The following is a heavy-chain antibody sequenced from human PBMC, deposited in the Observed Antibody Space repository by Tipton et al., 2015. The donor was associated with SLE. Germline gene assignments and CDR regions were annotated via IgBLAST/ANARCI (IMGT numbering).Heavy chain of an antibody. CDR2: INWNSGTI. V-gene: IGHV3-9*01. J-gene: IGHJ3*02. CDR1: GFTFDDYA. Sequence: SLRLSCAASGFTFDDYAMHWVRQAPGKGLEWVSGINWNSGTIGYADSVKGRFTISRDNTKNSLYLQMNSLRAEDTALYYCARDNVKLRAIRGGACDIWGQGTMVTVSS. CDR3: ARDNVKLRAIRGGACDI. D-gene: IGHD2-21*01.